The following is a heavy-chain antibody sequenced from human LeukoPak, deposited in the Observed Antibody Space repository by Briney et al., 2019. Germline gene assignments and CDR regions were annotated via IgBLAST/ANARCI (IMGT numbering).Heavy chain of an antibody. CDR1: GGSISTDYYC. Sequence: SQTLSLTCTVSGGSISTDYYCWSWIRQPAGKGLEWIGRIYTSGDTNYNPSLKSRVTMSVDTSKNQFSLELGSVSAADTAVYYCARARYNWNHVDYWGQGTLVTVTS. V-gene: IGHV4-61*02. J-gene: IGHJ4*02. CDR2: IYTSGDT. CDR3: ARARYNWNHVDY. D-gene: IGHD1-14*01.